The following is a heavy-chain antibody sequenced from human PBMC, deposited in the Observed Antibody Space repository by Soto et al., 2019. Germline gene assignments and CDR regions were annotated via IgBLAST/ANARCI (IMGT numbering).Heavy chain of an antibody. D-gene: IGHD6-19*01. Sequence: QVQLVESGGGVVQPGRSLRLSCAASGFTFSSYAMHWVRQAPGKGLEWVAVISYDGSNKYYADSVKGRFTISRDNSKNTLYLQMNSLRAEDTAVYYCARKQWLVRGNDYWGQGTLVTVSS. CDR2: ISYDGSNK. CDR3: ARKQWLVRGNDY. J-gene: IGHJ4*02. CDR1: GFTFSSYA. V-gene: IGHV3-30-3*01.